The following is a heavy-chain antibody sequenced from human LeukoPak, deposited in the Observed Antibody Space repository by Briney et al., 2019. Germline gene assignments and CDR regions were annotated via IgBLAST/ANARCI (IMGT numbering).Heavy chain of an antibody. CDR3: TTTFYYESGLDF. CDR1: GFTFNKAW. CDR2: VKTEKDGGTV. D-gene: IGHD3-10*01. Sequence: GGSLRLSCAASGFTFNKAWMSWVRQTPGTGLEWVGRVKTEKDGGTVDYAAAVEGRMIISRDDSSNTLYLRMSSLKTEDTGVYYCTTTFYYESGLDFWGQGTLVTVSS. V-gene: IGHV3-15*05. J-gene: IGHJ4*02.